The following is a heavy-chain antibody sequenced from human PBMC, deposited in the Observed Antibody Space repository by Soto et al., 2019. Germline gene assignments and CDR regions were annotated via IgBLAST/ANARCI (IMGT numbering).Heavy chain of an antibody. CDR1: GGTFSSYA. V-gene: IGHV1-69*13. Sequence: SVKVSCKASGGTFSSYAISWVRQAPGQGLERMGGIIPIFGTANYAQKFQGRVTITADESTSTAYMELSSLRSEDTAVYYCARAGSAGIAAAGFSLDYGMDVWGQGTTVTVSS. CDR2: IIPIFGTA. CDR3: ARAGSAGIAAAGFSLDYGMDV. D-gene: IGHD6-13*01. J-gene: IGHJ6*02.